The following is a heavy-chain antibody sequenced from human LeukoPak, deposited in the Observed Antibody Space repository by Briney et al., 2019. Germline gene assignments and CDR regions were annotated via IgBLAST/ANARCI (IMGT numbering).Heavy chain of an antibody. CDR3: ATDSGVGFIAAAGEVYYYYGMDV. CDR1: GYTLTELS. V-gene: IGHV1-24*01. CDR2: FDPEDGET. Sequence: ASVKVSCKVSGYTLTELSMHWVRQAPGKGLEWMGGFDPEDGETIYAQKFQGRVTMTEDTSTDTAYMELSSLRSEDTAVYYCATDSGVGFIAAAGEVYYYYGMDVWGQGTTVTVSS. D-gene: IGHD6-13*01. J-gene: IGHJ6*02.